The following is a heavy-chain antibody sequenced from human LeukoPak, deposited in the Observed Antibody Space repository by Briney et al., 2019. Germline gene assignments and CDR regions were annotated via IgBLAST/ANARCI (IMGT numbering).Heavy chain of an antibody. J-gene: IGHJ4*02. CDR3: VRRRYNYGFDS. V-gene: IGHV4-4*02. CDR2: VYHSGST. CDR1: GDSISGSNW. Sequence: SGTLSLTCDVSGDSISGSNWWNWVRQPPGKGLEWIGGVYHSGSTNYNPSLKSRVTMSVDKSKNQFSLELRSVTAADTAVFYCVRRRYNYGFDSWGQGTLVTVSS. D-gene: IGHD5-18*01.